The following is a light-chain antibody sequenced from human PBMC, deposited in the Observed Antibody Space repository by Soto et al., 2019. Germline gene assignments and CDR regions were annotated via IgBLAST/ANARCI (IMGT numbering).Light chain of an antibody. CDR1: QTISRY. CDR3: QQSYVTPA. V-gene: IGKV1-39*01. CDR2: AAS. J-gene: IGKJ1*01. Sequence: DIQMTRAPSSLSASVGDRVTITCRASQTISRYLNWYQQKPGKAPQLLIYAASSLHSVVPSRFSGSGSGTDFTLTISRLQPDDFAPYYCQQSYVTPAFGQGTKVEVK.